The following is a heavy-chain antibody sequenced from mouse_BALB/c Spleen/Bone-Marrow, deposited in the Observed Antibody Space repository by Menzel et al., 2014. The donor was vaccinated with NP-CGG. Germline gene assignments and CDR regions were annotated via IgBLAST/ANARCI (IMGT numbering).Heavy chain of an antibody. J-gene: IGHJ3*01. V-gene: IGHV4-1*02. CDR3: ERLSYYGRFAY. Sequence: EVKLMESGGGLVQPGGSLKLSCAASGFDFSRYWMSWVRQAPGKGLEWIGEINPDSSTINYTPSLKGKFIISRDNAKNTLYLQMSKVRSEDTALYYCERLSYYGRFAYWGQGTLVTVSA. D-gene: IGHD1-1*01. CDR2: INPDSSTI. CDR1: GFDFSRYW.